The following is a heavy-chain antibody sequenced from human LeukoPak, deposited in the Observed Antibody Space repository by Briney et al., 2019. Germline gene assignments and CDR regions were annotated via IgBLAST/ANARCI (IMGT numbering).Heavy chain of an antibody. Sequence: GGSLRLSCAASGFTFSSYAMSWVRQAPGKGLEWVSVISGSGGSTYYADSVKGRFTISRDNSKNTLYLQMNSLRAEDTAVYYCAKDPATDIVVVVAASTGGYWGQGTLVTVSS. V-gene: IGHV3-23*01. D-gene: IGHD2-15*01. J-gene: IGHJ4*02. CDR1: GFTFSSYA. CDR3: AKDPATDIVVVVAASTGGY. CDR2: ISGSGGST.